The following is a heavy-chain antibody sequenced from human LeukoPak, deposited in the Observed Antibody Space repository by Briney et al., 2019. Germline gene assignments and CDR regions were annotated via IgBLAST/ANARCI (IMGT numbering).Heavy chain of an antibody. CDR3: AKESTSSSWRSYFDY. J-gene: IGHJ4*02. CDR1: GFTFSSYG. Sequence: SGGSLRLSCAASGFTFSSYGMHWVRQAPGKGLEWVAFIRYDGSNKYYADSVKGRFTISRDNSKNTLYLQMNSLRAEDTAVYYCAKESTSSSWRSYFDYWGQGTLVTVSS. D-gene: IGHD6-13*01. CDR2: IRYDGSNK. V-gene: IGHV3-30*02.